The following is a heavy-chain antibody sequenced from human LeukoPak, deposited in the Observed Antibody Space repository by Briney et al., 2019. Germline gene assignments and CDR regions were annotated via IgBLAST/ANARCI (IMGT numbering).Heavy chain of an antibody. J-gene: IGHJ4*02. Sequence: GGSLRLSCAASGFTFSSYGMHWVRQAPGKGPEWVAVIWYDGSDKYYADSVKGRFTISRDKSKNTLYMQMNSLRADDTAVYYCARGLYYGSGSPIDYWGQGTLVTVSS. CDR3: ARGLYYGSGSPIDY. CDR1: GFTFSSYG. CDR2: IWYDGSDK. V-gene: IGHV3-33*01. D-gene: IGHD3-10*01.